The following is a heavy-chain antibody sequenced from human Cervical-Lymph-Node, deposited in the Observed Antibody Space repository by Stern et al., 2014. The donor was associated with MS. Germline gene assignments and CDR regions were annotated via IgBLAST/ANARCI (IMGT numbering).Heavy chain of an antibody. V-gene: IGHV3-49*05. J-gene: IGHJ4*02. D-gene: IGHD2-8*02. CDR1: GFTFRDYN. Sequence: EVQLGKSGGDLVKPGRSLRLSCTASGFTFRDYNMKWFRQAPGKGLERVGVIRSKGNGGTTEYAASVKGRFTISRDDSKSIAYLQMNSLKSEDTGVYYCATVVYYFDFWGQGTLVTVSS. CDR3: ATVVYYFDF. CDR2: IRSKGNGGTT.